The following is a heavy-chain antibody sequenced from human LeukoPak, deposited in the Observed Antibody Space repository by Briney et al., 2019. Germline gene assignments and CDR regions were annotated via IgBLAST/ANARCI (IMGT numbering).Heavy chain of an antibody. CDR2: INHSGST. Sequence: SETLSLTCAVHGGSFSGYYWSWIRQPPGKGLEWIGEINHSGSTNYNPSLKSRVTISVDTSKNQFSLKLSSVTAADTAVYYCARGLHYYGSGSYYYYGMDVWGKGTTVTVSS. V-gene: IGHV4-34*01. CDR3: ARGLHYYGSGSYYYYGMDV. CDR1: GGSFSGYY. D-gene: IGHD3-10*01. J-gene: IGHJ6*04.